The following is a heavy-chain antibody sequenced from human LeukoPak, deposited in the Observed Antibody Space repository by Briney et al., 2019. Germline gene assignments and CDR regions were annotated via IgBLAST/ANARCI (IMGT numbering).Heavy chain of an antibody. CDR2: LYYSGNT. J-gene: IGHJ5*02. Sequence: SETLSLTCTVSGVSISSSSFYWGWMRQPPGKGLEWIGSLYYSGNTYYNPSLKSRVTISVDTSKSQFSLKLSSVTATDTAVYYCARYYYGSGSYIWFDPWGQGTLVTVSS. CDR3: ARYYYGSGSYIWFDP. V-gene: IGHV4-39*01. CDR1: GVSISSSSFY. D-gene: IGHD3-10*01.